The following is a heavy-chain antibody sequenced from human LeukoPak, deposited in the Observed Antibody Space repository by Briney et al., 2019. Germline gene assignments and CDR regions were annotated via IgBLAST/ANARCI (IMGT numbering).Heavy chain of an antibody. CDR2: ISYDGSNK. V-gene: IGHV3-30*18. CDR1: GLTFSSYG. Sequence: GGSLRLSCAASGLTFSSYGMHWVRQAPGKGLEWVAVISYDGSNKYYADSVKGRFTISRDNSKNTLYLQMNSLRAEDTAAYYCAKSQGGSSSWLAYWGQGTLVTVSS. D-gene: IGHD6-13*01. J-gene: IGHJ4*02. CDR3: AKSQGGSSSWLAY.